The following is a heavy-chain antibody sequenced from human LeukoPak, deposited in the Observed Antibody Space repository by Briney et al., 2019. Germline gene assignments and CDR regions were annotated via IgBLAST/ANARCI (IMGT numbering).Heavy chain of an antibody. J-gene: IGHJ4*02. D-gene: IGHD2-2*01. CDR3: AVPEDIGVVPAASFDY. CDR2: ISYDGSNK. V-gene: IGHV3-30*04. CDR1: GFTFSSYA. Sequence: GGSLRLSCAASGFTFSSYAMHWVRQAPGKGLEWVAVISYDGSNKYYAGSVKGRFTISRDNSKNTLYLQMNSLRAEDTAVYYCAVPEDIGVVPAASFDYWGQGTLVTVSS.